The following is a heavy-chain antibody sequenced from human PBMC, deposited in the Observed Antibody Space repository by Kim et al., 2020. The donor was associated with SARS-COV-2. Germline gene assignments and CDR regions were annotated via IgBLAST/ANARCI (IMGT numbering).Heavy chain of an antibody. J-gene: IGHJ4*02. D-gene: IGHD3-9*01. CDR2: ISYDGSNK. Sequence: GGSLRLSCAASGFTFSSYGMHWVRQAPGKGLEWVAVISYDGSNKYYADSVKGRFTISRDNSKNTLYLQMNSLRSEDTAVYYCARGFDWLWLGPIDYWGQGTLVTVSS. V-gene: IGHV3-33*05. CDR3: ARGFDWLWLGPIDY. CDR1: GFTFSSYG.